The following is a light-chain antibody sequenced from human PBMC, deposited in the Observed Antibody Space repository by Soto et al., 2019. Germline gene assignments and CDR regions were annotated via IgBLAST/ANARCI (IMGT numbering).Light chain of an antibody. CDR1: GSNIGNNF. CDR3: GTWDNSLSAYV. CDR2: DNN. Sequence: QSVLTQPPSVSAAPGQKVTISCSGSGSNIGNNFVSWYQQFPGTAPKLLIYDNNKRPSGIPVRFSGSKSGTSATLGITGLQTGDEADYYCGTWDNSLSAYVFGGGTKLTVL. J-gene: IGLJ1*01. V-gene: IGLV1-51*01.